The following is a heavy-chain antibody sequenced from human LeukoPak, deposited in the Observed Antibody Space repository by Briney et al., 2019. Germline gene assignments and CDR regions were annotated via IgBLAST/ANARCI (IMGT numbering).Heavy chain of an antibody. Sequence: GGSPRLSCAASGFTVSSNYMSWVRQAPGKGLEWVSVIYSGGSTYYADSVKGRFTISRDNSKNTLYLQMNSPRAEDTAVYYCARGGYSGYDYGFNWFDPWGQGTLVTVSS. J-gene: IGHJ5*02. CDR3: ARGGYSGYDYGFNWFDP. D-gene: IGHD5-12*01. CDR1: GFTVSSNY. V-gene: IGHV3-66*01. CDR2: IYSGGST.